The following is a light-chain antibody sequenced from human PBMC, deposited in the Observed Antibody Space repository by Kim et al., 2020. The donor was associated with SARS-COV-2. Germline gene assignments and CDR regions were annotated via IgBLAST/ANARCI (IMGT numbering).Light chain of an antibody. V-gene: IGKV4-1*01. Sequence: DIVMTQTPDSLAVTLGERATLNCKSGQTVLYNSNNKNYVAWYQQKQGQAPKLLIYWASIRESGVSDRFSGSGSETDFTLTISSLQAEDVAVYYCQQYYSTPPSFGQGTKLEI. CDR3: QQYYSTPPS. CDR1: QTVLYNSNNKNY. CDR2: WAS. J-gene: IGKJ2*03.